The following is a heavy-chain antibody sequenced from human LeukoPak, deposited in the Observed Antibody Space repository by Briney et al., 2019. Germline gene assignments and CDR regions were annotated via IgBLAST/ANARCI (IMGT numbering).Heavy chain of an antibody. CDR3: ARDSDSSGWYEKLYWFDP. CDR2: ISSSSSYI. V-gene: IGHV3-21*01. D-gene: IGHD6-19*01. CDR1: GFTFSSYS. J-gene: IGHJ5*02. Sequence: PGGSLRLSCAASGFTFSSYSMNWVRQAPGKGLEWVSSISSSSSYIYYADSVKGRFTISRDNAKNSLYLQMNSLRAEDTAVYYCARDSDSSGWYEKLYWFDPWGQGTLVTVSS.